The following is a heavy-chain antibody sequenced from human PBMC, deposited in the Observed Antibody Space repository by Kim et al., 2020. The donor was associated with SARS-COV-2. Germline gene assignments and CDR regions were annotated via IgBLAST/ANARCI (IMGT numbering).Heavy chain of an antibody. Sequence: SETLSLTCTVSGGSISGTSFYWGWIRQPPGKGLEWIGNIYDSGSTYYNSSLKSRVTISADTSKNQFSLKLRSVTAADTAVYYCARRPGLSSYLYHFDFWGQGTLVTVSS. J-gene: IGHJ4*02. CDR1: GGSISGTSFY. V-gene: IGHV4-39*01. D-gene: IGHD6-13*01. CDR2: IYDSGST. CDR3: ARRPGLSSYLYHFDF.